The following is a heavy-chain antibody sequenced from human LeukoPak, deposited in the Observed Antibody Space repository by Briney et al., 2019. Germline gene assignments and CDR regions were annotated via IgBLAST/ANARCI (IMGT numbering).Heavy chain of an antibody. CDR3: AKTGIEYYDILTGYYQYNWFDP. D-gene: IGHD3-9*01. CDR1: GFTFSSYA. V-gene: IGHV3-23*01. J-gene: IGHJ5*02. Sequence: GGSLRLSCAASGFTFSSYAMSWVRQAPGKGLEWVSAYSGSGCSTYYAYSVKGRFTISRDNSKNTLYLQMNSLRAEDTAVYYCAKTGIEYYDILTGYYQYNWFDPWGQGTLVTVSS. CDR2: YSGSGCST.